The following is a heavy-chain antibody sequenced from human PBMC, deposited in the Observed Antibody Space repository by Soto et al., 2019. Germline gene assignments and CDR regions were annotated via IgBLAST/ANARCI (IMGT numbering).Heavy chain of an antibody. J-gene: IGHJ4*02. CDR3: AVDGSYSTLGYFDY. V-gene: IGHV3-43*01. CDR2: INWDGGTT. D-gene: IGHD3-10*01. Sequence: EVQLVESGGVVVQPGGSLRLSCAASGFTFDDYFMHWVRQAPGKGLEWVSLINWDGGTTHYADSVKGRFTISRDNNNNYRYLQMDSLRVEDTALYYWAVDGSYSTLGYFDYWGQGTLVTVSS. CDR1: GFTFDDYF.